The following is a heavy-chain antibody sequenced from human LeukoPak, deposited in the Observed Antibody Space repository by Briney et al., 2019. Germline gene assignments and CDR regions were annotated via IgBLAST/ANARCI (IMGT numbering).Heavy chain of an antibody. Sequence: ASVKVSCKTSGGTCNNSAISWVRQAPGQGLEWLGGIMPLFGTAGYAQKFQGRVTITKDESTRTVYLELTSLTPDDTAVYYCARDVHGDYGSGWFDPWGQGTLVSVSS. D-gene: IGHD4-17*01. CDR1: GGTCNNSA. V-gene: IGHV1-69*05. CDR3: ARDVHGDYGSGWFDP. CDR2: IMPLFGTA. J-gene: IGHJ5*02.